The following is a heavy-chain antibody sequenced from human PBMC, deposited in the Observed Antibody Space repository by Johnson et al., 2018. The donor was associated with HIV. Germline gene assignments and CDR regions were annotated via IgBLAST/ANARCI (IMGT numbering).Heavy chain of an antibody. Sequence: QVQLVESGGGVVRPGGSLRLSCAACEFTFSRFAMHWVRQAPGKGLEWVAVISYDGNNKYYTDSVKGLFTISRDNSKNTLCGYMTSLRAEDTAVCYCAREPEGWAFDIWGQGTMVTVSS. D-gene: IGHD2-15*01. V-gene: IGHV3-30-3*01. J-gene: IGHJ3*02. CDR2: ISYDGNNK. CDR3: AREPEGWAFDI. CDR1: EFTFSRFA.